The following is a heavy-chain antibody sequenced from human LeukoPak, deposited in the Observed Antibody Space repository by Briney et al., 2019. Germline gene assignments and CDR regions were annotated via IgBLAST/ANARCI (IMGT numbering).Heavy chain of an antibody. CDR2: IIPIFGTA. J-gene: IGHJ4*02. Sequence: GASVKVSCKASGGTFSSYAISWVRQAPGQGLEWMGGIIPIFGTANYAQKFQGRVTITTDESTSTAYMELSSLRSEDTAVYYCARDLTGDRGSGGYWGQGTLVTVSS. V-gene: IGHV1-69*05. D-gene: IGHD7-27*01. CDR1: GGTFSSYA. CDR3: ARDLTGDRGSGGY.